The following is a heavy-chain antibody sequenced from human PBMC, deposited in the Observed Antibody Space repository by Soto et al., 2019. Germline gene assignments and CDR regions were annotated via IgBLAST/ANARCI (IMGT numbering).Heavy chain of an antibody. CDR3: ARGWRSGP. CDR1: GGCFSGYQ. D-gene: IGHD3-3*01. J-gene: IGHJ5*02. V-gene: IGHV4-34*01. Sequence: ETLSLTCGVDGGCFSGYQWNWIRQSPGQGLEWIGEINHSGTTKYNPSLESRINLSVDTSKKQFSLKMFSVTAADTAIYYCARGWRSGPWGQGTQVTVSS. CDR2: INHSGTT.